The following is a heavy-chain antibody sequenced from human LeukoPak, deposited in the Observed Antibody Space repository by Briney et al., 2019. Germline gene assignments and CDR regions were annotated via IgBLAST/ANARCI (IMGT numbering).Heavy chain of an antibody. CDR1: GGTFSSYA. V-gene: IGHV1-69*04. J-gene: IGHJ4*02. D-gene: IGHD3-22*01. CDR3: ARDSLDYDSSGYWNY. Sequence: ASVKVSCKASGGTFSSYAISWVRQAPGQGLEWMGRIIPIFGIANYAQKFQGRVTISADKSTSTAYMELSSLRSEDTAVYYCARDSLDYDSSGYWNYWGQGTLVTVSS. CDR2: IIPIFGIA.